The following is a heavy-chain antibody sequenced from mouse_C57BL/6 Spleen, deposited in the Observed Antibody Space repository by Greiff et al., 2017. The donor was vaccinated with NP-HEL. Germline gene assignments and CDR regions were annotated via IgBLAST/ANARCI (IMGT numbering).Heavy chain of an antibody. J-gene: IGHJ2*01. CDR1: GFTFSSYA. CDR3: ARAPYYDYHYFDY. D-gene: IGHD2-4*01. Sequence: EVQVVESGGGLVKPGGSLKLSCAASGFTFSSYAMSWVRQTPEKRLEWVATISDGGSYTYYPDNVKGRFTISRDNAKNNLYLQMSHLKSEDTAMYYCARAPYYDYHYFDYWGQGTTLTVSS. CDR2: ISDGGSYT. V-gene: IGHV5-4*01.